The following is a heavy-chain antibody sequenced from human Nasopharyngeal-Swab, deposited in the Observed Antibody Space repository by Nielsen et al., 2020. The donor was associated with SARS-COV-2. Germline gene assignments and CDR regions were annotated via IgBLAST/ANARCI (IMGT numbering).Heavy chain of an antibody. Sequence: GEALKISCAASEFSFSDSAIHLLRPASRKRLELVGRISSKGNNYATAYAASVKGRFIIFRDDPTNMAYLQMNSMKTEDTAVYYCTRCGGGCYSGRDYWGQGTMVTVSS. CDR2: ISSKGNNYAT. D-gene: IGHD2-21*02. CDR3: TRCGGGCYSGRDY. V-gene: IGHV3-73*01. CDR1: EFSFSDSA. J-gene: IGHJ4*02.